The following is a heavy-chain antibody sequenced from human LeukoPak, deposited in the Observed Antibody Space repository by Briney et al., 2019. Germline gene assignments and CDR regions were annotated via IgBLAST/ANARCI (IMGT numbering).Heavy chain of an antibody. V-gene: IGHV4-34*01. Sequence: PSETLSLTCAVYGGSFSGYYWSWIRQPPGKGLEWIGEINHSGSTNYNPSLKSRVTISVDTSKNQFSLKLSSVTAADTAVYYCARDTMVRAKNAFDIWGQGTMVTVSS. CDR1: GGSFSGYY. D-gene: IGHD3-10*01. CDR2: INHSGST. J-gene: IGHJ3*02. CDR3: ARDTMVRAKNAFDI.